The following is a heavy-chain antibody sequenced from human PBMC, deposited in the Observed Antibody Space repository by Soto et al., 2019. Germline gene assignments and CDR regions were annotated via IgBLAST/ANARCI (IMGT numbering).Heavy chain of an antibody. Sequence: SGPTLVNPTQTLTLTCTFSGFSLSTSGMCVSWIRQPPGKALEWLALIDWDDDKYYSTSLKTRLTISKDTSKNQVVLTMTNMDPVDTATYYCSRLNFDARHYYGMDVWGQGTTVTGSS. J-gene: IGHJ6*02. D-gene: IGHD3-9*01. CDR2: IDWDDDK. CDR3: SRLNFDARHYYGMDV. V-gene: IGHV2-70*01. CDR1: GFSLSTSGMC.